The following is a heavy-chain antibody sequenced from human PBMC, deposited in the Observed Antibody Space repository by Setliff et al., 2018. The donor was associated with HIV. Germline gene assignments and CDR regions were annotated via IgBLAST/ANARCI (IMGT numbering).Heavy chain of an antibody. CDR1: GFTFSSYG. Sequence: HPGGSLRLSCAASGFTFSSYGMHWVRQAPGKGLEWVAFIRYDGSNKYYEDSVKGRFTISRDNSKNTLYLQMNSLRGEDTAVYYCAMSGYMDYYYGMDVWGQGTTVTVSS. D-gene: IGHD3-3*01. CDR2: IRYDGSNK. V-gene: IGHV3-30*02. CDR3: AMSGYMDYYYGMDV. J-gene: IGHJ6*02.